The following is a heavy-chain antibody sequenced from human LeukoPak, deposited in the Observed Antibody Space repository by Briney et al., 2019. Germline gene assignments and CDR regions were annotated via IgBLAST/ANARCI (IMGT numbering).Heavy chain of an antibody. CDR1: GYSFTSYW. CDR3: ARSGLYCSSTSCYTRNWFDP. J-gene: IGHJ5*02. D-gene: IGHD2-2*02. Sequence: GESLKISCKGSGYSFTSYWIGWVRQMPGKGLEWMGIIYPGDSDTRYSPSFQGQVTILADKSISTAYLQWSSLKASDTAMYYCARSGLYCSSTSCYTRNWFDPWGQGTLVTVSS. CDR2: IYPGDSDT. V-gene: IGHV5-51*01.